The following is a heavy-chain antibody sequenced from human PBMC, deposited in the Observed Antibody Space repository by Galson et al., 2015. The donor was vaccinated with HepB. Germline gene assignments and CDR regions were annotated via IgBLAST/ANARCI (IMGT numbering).Heavy chain of an antibody. Sequence: SLRLSCAASGFNFSTYWMHWVRQAPGKGLVWVSRIHRDGSTTAFADSVRGRFSISRDNAKSTLFLQMNSLRVDDTAVYFCAREGRTYFFNSGTYHRAFDIWGQGTVVTVSS. CDR2: IHRDGSTT. CDR3: AREGRTYFFNSGTYHRAFDI. V-gene: IGHV3-74*01. CDR1: GFNFSTYW. J-gene: IGHJ3*02. D-gene: IGHD3-10*01.